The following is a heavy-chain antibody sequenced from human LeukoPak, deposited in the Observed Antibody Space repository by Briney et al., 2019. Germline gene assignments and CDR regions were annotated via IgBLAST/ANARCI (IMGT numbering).Heavy chain of an antibody. V-gene: IGHV3-7*01. D-gene: IGHD2-15*01. CDR1: GFTFSSYW. Sequence: PGGSLRLSCAASGFTFSSYWMSWVRQAPGKGLEGVANIKQDGSEKYYVDSVKGRFTISRDNAKNSLYLQMNSLRAEDTAVYYCARDKCSGGSCYSRGGYFDYWGQGTLVTVSS. J-gene: IGHJ4*02. CDR3: ARDKCSGGSCYSRGGYFDY. CDR2: IKQDGSEK.